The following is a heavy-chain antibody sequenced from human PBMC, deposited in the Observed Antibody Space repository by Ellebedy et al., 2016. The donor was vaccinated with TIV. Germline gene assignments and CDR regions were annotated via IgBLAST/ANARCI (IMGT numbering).Heavy chain of an antibody. V-gene: IGHV3-23*01. CDR2: ISGSGGTT. Sequence: GGSLRLSCAASGFTFSSYAMSWARQAPGKGLEWVSAISGSGGTTYYAGSVKGRFTISRDNAKNTLYLQMSSLRAEDTAVCYCVKDHGLRTRDWFDPWGQGTLVTVSS. J-gene: IGHJ5*02. CDR1: GFTFSSYA. D-gene: IGHD3-10*01. CDR3: VKDHGLRTRDWFDP.